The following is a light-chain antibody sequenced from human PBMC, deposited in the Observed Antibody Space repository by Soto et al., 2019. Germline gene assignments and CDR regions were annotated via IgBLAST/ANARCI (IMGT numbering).Light chain of an antibody. CDR1: SSDVGGYNY. J-gene: IGLJ1*01. CDR3: SSYGGYNNVV. Sequence: VLTQPPSASGSPGQSVTISCTGTSSDVGGYNYVSWFQQHPGKAPKLIIHEVNQRPSGVPDRFSGSKSGNTASLTVSGLQAEDQGTYYCSSYGGYNNVVFGTGTKVTVL. V-gene: IGLV2-8*01. CDR2: EVN.